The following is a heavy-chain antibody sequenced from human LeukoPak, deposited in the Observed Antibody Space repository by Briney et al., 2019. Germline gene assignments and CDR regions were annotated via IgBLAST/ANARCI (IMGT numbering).Heavy chain of an antibody. J-gene: IGHJ3*02. V-gene: IGHV3-30-3*01. CDR1: GFTFSSYA. D-gene: IGHD6-13*01. CDR2: ISYDGSNK. Sequence: PGRSLRLSCAASGFTFSSYAMRWVRQAPGKGLEWVAVISYDGSNKYYADSVKGRFTISRDNSKNTLYLQMNSLRAEDTAVYYCARGLYSSSWYEPAFDIWGQGTMVTVSS. CDR3: ARGLYSSSWYEPAFDI.